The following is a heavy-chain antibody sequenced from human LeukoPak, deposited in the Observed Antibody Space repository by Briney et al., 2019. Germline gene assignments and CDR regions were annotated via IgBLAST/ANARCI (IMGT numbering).Heavy chain of an antibody. V-gene: IGHV1-18*01. D-gene: IGHD2-21*01. CDR1: GYTFTSYG. CDR2: ISNYNGLT. J-gene: IGHJ4*02. Sequence: ASVKVSCKASGYTFTSYGISWVRQAPGRGLEWVGWISNYNGLTHSAPRFQGRVTVTTDTFTSTAYMELRSLTSDDTAVYFCVRDERAVTAGGEYSFASWGQGTLVTVSS. CDR3: VRDERAVTAGGEYSFAS.